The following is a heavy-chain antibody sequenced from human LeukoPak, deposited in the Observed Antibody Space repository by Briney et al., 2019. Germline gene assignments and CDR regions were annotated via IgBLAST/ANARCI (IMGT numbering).Heavy chain of an antibody. D-gene: IGHD5-12*01. J-gene: IGHJ4*02. Sequence: SETLSLTCTVSGGPISSGGYYWSWIRQHPGKGLEWIGYIYYTGNTFYNPSLKSRVTISVDTSKNQFSLKLSSVTAADTAVYYCAGGPFWGYSGYAFFEWGQGTLVTVFS. CDR2: IYYTGNT. CDR3: AGGPFWGYSGYAFFE. CDR1: GGPISSGGYY. V-gene: IGHV4-31*03.